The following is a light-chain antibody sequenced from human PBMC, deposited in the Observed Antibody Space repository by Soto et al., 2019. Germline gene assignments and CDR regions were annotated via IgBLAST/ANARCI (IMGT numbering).Light chain of an antibody. CDR3: TATDDRLTGPV. CDR1: SSNIEANL. Sequence: QSALTQPPSESGTPGQRVTISCSGSSSNIEANLVHWYQHLPGASPRLLIYNNDQRPSGVPDRFSASKSGTSASLAISGLRSEDEADYYCTATDDRLTGPVFGGGIKLTVL. J-gene: IGLJ2*01. V-gene: IGLV1-47*02. CDR2: NND.